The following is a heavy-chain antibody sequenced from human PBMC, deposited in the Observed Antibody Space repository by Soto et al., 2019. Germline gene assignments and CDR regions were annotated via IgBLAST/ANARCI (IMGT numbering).Heavy chain of an antibody. CDR2: IDHSGSA. V-gene: IGHV4-34*01. Sequence: QEQVQQWGAGLLKPSETLSLTCAVHGDSVSGYYRSWILQSPGKGLEWIGEIDHSGSANYNPCLTSRVSMSVDTSSQTVTLKVSSVPAADTAVYYWARRIAMIVVVFDYWGEGTLVTVSS. CDR1: GDSVSGYY. J-gene: IGHJ4*02. CDR3: ARRIAMIVVVFDY. D-gene: IGHD3-22*01.